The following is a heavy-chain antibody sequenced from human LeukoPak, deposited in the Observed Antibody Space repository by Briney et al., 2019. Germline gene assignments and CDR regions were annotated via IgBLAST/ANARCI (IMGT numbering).Heavy chain of an antibody. V-gene: IGHV3-7*05. J-gene: IGHJ4*02. CDR1: GFTFSNYW. D-gene: IGHD6-19*01. CDR2: IKQDGSEK. Sequence: GGSLRLSCAASGFTFSNYWMSWVRQTPGKGLEWVANIKQDGSEKYYVDSVKGRFTISRDNSKNMMYLQMNSLRAEDTAVYYCAKPKQWLVGFDYWGQGTLVTVSS. CDR3: AKPKQWLVGFDY.